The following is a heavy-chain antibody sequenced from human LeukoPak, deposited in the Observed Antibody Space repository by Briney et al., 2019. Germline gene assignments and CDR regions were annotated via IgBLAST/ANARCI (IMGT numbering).Heavy chain of an antibody. V-gene: IGHV1-69*13. J-gene: IGHJ4*02. CDR3: ARGYDSSGYWDYPFDY. Sequence: SVKVSCKASGGTFSSYAISWVRRAPGQGLEWMGGIIPIFGTANYAQKFQGRVTITADESTSTAYMELSSLRSEDTAVYYCARGYDSSGYWDYPFDYWGQGTLVTVSS. CDR1: GGTFSSYA. D-gene: IGHD3-22*01. CDR2: IIPIFGTA.